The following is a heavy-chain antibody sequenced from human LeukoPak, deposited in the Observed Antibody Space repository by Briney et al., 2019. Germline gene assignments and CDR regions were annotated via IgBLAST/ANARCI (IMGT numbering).Heavy chain of an antibody. CDR1: GCTFSSYA. Sequence: GGCLRLSCAASGCTFSSYAKSWVREAPGKGLEWVSAISGSGGSTYYADSVKGRFTISRDNSKNTLYLQMNSLRAEDTAVYYCAKGGCSSTSCYRFDYWGQGTLVTVSS. J-gene: IGHJ4*02. V-gene: IGHV3-23*01. CDR2: ISGSGGST. CDR3: AKGGCSSTSCYRFDY. D-gene: IGHD2-2*02.